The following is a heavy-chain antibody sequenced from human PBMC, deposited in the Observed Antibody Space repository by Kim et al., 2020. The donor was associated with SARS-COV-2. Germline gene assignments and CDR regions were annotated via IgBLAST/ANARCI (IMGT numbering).Heavy chain of an antibody. CDR1: GFTFSSYC. D-gene: IGHD3-9*01. CDR3: AKTRTPLDRYYFDY. J-gene: IGHJ4*02. V-gene: IGHV3-30*18. Sequence: GGSLRLSCAASGFTFSSYCMHWVRQAPGKGLEWVAVISYDGSNKYYADSVKGRFTISRDNSKNTLYLQMNSLRAEDTAVYYCAKTRTPLDRYYFDYWGQGTLVTVSS. CDR2: ISYDGSNK.